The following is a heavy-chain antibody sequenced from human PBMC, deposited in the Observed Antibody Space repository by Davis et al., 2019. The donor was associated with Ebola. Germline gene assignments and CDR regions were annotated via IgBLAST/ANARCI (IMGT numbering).Heavy chain of an antibody. CDR3: ARDPSIAAYFDY. D-gene: IGHD6-6*01. V-gene: IGHV3-21*01. CDR2: ISSSSTYT. J-gene: IGHJ4*02. Sequence: PGGSLRLSCAASGFTFSSYSMNWVRQAPGKGLEWVSSISSSSTYTYYADSVKGRFTISRDNSKNTLYLQMNSLRAEDTAVYYCARDPSIAAYFDYWGQGTLVTVSS. CDR1: GFTFSSYS.